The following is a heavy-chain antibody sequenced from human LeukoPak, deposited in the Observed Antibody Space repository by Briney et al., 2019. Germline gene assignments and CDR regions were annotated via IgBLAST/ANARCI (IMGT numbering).Heavy chain of an antibody. J-gene: IGHJ5*02. V-gene: IGHV4-34*01. CDR1: GGSISSYY. CDR2: INHSGST. D-gene: IGHD6-13*01. Sequence: SETLSLTCTVSGGSISSYYWSWIRQPPGKGLEWIGEINHSGSTNYNPSLKSRVTISVDTSKNQFSLKLSSVTAADTAVYYCARGPDSSSGRWFDPWGQGTLVTVSS. CDR3: ARGPDSSSGRWFDP.